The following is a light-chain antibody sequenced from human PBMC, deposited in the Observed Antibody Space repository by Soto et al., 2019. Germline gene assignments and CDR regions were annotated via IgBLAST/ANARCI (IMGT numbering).Light chain of an antibody. Sequence: QSALTQPASVSGSPGQSITISCTGTSSDVGGYNYVSWYQQHPGKAPKLMIYDVSNRPSGISNRFSGSKSGNTASLTISGLQVEDEGDYYCSSCTSGSTYVFGTGTKVTVL. CDR1: SSDVGGYNY. J-gene: IGLJ1*01. CDR2: DVS. V-gene: IGLV2-14*03. CDR3: SSCTSGSTYV.